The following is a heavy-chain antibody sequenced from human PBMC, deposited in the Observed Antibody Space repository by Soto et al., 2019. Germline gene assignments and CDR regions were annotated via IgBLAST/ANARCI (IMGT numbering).Heavy chain of an antibody. Sequence: QVQLVESGGGVVQPGRSLRLSCAASGFTFTNYALHWVRQAPGKGLEWVAVISYDGANKFYANSVKGRFTISRDNSPDALYLQLSSLRPVDTAMYYCARGAGFYYGGPEDLWGQGKMVTVSS. V-gene: IGHV3-30-3*01. CDR3: ARGAGFYYGGPEDL. CDR2: ISYDGANK. J-gene: IGHJ3*01. D-gene: IGHD4-17*01. CDR1: GFTFTNYA.